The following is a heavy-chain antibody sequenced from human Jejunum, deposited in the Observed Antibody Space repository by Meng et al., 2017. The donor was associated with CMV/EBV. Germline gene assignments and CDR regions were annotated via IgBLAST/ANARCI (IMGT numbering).Heavy chain of an antibody. Sequence: CAVFGGSFSHYYWSWIRQPPGKGLEWIGEINYSGSTYYNPSLKSRVTISVDTSKNQFSLNLSSVTAADTAVHYCATSLPDAWELLAYWGQGNLVTVSS. CDR1: GGSFSHYY. CDR3: ATSLPDAWELLAY. V-gene: IGHV4-34*01. D-gene: IGHD1-26*01. CDR2: INYSGST. J-gene: IGHJ4*02.